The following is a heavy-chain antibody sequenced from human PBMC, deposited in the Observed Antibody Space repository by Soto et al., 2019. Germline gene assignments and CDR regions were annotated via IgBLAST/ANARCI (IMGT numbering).Heavy chain of an antibody. Sequence: GGSLRLSCAASGFTFSSYSMNWVRQAPGKGLEWVSSISSSSSYIYYADSVKGRFTISRDNAKNSLYLQMNSLRAEDTALYYCARGIDYDFWSGYYTLSDDAFDIWVQGTMVTVSS. CDR1: GFTFSSYS. V-gene: IGHV3-21*01. CDR2: ISSSSSYI. CDR3: ARGIDYDFWSGYYTLSDDAFDI. J-gene: IGHJ3*02. D-gene: IGHD3-3*01.